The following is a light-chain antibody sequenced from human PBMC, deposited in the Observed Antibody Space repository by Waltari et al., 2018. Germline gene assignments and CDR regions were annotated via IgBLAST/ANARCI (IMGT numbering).Light chain of an antibody. CDR3: QNHERLPAT. CDR1: QSIGRY. CDR2: GAS. V-gene: IGKV3-20*01. J-gene: IGKJ1*01. Sequence: SCRASQSIGRYLVWYQQKSGQAPRLRIYGASTRATGIPDRFSGSGSGTDFSLTISRLEAEDFAVYYCQNHERLPATFGQGTKVEIK.